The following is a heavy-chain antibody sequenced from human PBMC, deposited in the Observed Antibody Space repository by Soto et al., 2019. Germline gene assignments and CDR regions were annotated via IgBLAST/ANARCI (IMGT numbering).Heavy chain of an antibody. CDR1: GYTFTSYY. V-gene: IGHV1-46*03. CDR2: INPSGGST. Sequence: ASVKVSCKASGYTFTSYYMHWVRQAPGQGLEWMGIINPSGGSTSYAQKFQGRVTMTRDTSTSTVYMELSSLRSEDTAVYYCARDPKLTTVTTSGWFDPWGQGTLVTVSS. D-gene: IGHD4-17*01. J-gene: IGHJ5*02. CDR3: ARDPKLTTVTTSGWFDP.